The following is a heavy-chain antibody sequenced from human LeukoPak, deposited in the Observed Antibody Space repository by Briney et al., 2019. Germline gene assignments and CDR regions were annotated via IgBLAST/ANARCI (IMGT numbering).Heavy chain of an antibody. J-gene: IGHJ5*02. CDR1: AFIFSGHW. Sequence: PGGSLRLSCEGSAFIFSGHWMNWVRQTPGKGLEWVASIKEDGSERQYVDSVKGRFSISRDNSKNTLYLQMNSLRAEDTAVYYCAKDLEEQWLSMFDPWGQGTLVTVSS. V-gene: IGHV3-7*03. CDR2: IKEDGSER. CDR3: AKDLEEQWLSMFDP. D-gene: IGHD6-19*01.